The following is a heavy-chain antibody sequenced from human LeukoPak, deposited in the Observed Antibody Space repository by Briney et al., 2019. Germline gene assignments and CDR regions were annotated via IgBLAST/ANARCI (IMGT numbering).Heavy chain of an antibody. V-gene: IGHV3-21*01. CDR1: GFTFSSYS. CDR3: ATPPPVAGRVDY. D-gene: IGHD6-19*01. Sequence: GGSLRLSCAASGFTFSSYSMNWVRQAPGKGLEWVSSISSSSSYIYYADSVKGRFIISRDNAKNSLYLQMNSLRAEDTAVYYCATPPPVAGRVDYWGQGTLVTVSS. CDR2: ISSSSSYI. J-gene: IGHJ4*02.